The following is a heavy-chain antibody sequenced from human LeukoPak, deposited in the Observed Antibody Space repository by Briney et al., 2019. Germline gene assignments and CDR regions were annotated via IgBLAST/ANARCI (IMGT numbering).Heavy chain of an antibody. Sequence: ASMKVSCKASGYTFTTHDLTWVRQATGQGLEWMGWMNPGSGDTAYAQKFQGRVTMTRDTSMTTAYMELSSLGSEDTAIYYCARGLGDYNTDWFPVSGYWGQGTPVTVSS. V-gene: IGHV1-8*01. J-gene: IGHJ4*02. CDR2: MNPGSGDT. CDR1: GYTFTTHD. D-gene: IGHD3-9*01. CDR3: ARGLGDYNTDWFPVSGY.